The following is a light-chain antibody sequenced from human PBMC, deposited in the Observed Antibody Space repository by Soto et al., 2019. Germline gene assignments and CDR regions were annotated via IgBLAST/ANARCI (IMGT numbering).Light chain of an antibody. Sequence: EIVMTQSPATLSVSPGERAKFSCRASQSVRNNLAWFQQKPGQAPRLLIYGASTRATSIPARFSGSGSGTEFTLTISRLQSEDFAVYYCQQYNNWPLTFVGGSKVEIK. CDR1: QSVRNN. J-gene: IGKJ4*01. CDR2: GAS. V-gene: IGKV3-15*01. CDR3: QQYNNWPLT.